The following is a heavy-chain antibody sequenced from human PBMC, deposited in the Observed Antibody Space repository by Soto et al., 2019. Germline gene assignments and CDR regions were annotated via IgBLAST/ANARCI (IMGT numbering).Heavy chain of an antibody. CDR2: INPKFGDT. Sequence: QVQLVQSGAEVKEPGDSVRVSCEDSGYTFTAYYIHWVRQAPGQGLEWMGWINPKFGDTTYAQDFQGRVSMTRDMSISTVYMELSRLTSDDTAIDYCARNMDYYYGPGSGNGHGFWGQGTTVTVFS. J-gene: IGHJ6*02. CDR1: GYTFTAYY. V-gene: IGHV1-2*02. CDR3: ARNMDYYYGPGSGNGHGF. D-gene: IGHD3-10*01.